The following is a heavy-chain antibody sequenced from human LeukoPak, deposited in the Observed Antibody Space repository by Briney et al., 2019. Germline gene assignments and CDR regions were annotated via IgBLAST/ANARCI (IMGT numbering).Heavy chain of an antibody. J-gene: IGHJ4*02. CDR1: GYTFTSYG. Sequence: GASVKVSCKASGYTFTSYGISWVRQAPGQGLEWMGWISAYNGNTNYAQKLQGRVTMTTDTSTSTAYMVLRSLRSDDTAVYYGARDAYGDYVPDYFDYWGQGTLVTASS. D-gene: IGHD4-17*01. CDR3: ARDAYGDYVPDYFDY. CDR2: ISAYNGNT. V-gene: IGHV1-18*01.